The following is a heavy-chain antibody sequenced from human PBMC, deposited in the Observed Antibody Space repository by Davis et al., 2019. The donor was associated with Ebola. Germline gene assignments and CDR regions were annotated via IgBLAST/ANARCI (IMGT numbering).Heavy chain of an antibody. CDR2: MNPNSGNT. CDR3: ARGFLITFGGVIVLSYYFDY. V-gene: IGHV1-8*01. D-gene: IGHD3-16*02. CDR1: GYTFTSYD. J-gene: IGHJ4*02. Sequence: AASVKVSCKASGYTFTSYDINWVRQATGQGLEWMGWMNPNSGNTGYAQKFQGRVTMTRNTSISTAYMELSSLRSEDTAVYYCARGFLITFGGVIVLSYYFDYWGQGTQVTVSS.